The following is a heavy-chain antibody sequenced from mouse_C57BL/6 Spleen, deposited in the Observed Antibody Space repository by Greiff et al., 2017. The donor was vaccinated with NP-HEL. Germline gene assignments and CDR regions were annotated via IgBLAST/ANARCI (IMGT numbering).Heavy chain of an antibody. Sequence: QVQLKESGAELARPGASVKMSCKASGYTFTSYTMHWVKQRPGQGLEWIGYINPSSGYTKYNQKFKDKATLTADKSSSTAYMQLSSLTSEDSAVYYCARGDYDDGCIDYWGQGTTLTVSS. CDR2: INPSSGYT. CDR3: ARGDYDDGCIDY. J-gene: IGHJ2*01. D-gene: IGHD2-4*01. CDR1: GYTFTSYT. V-gene: IGHV1-4*01.